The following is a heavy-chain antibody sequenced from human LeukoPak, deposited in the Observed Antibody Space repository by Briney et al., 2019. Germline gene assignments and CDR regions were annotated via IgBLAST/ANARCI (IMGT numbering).Heavy chain of an antibody. D-gene: IGHD3-10*01. V-gene: IGHV3-23*01. CDR2: ISGSGGST. CDR3: ARETYYYGSGSYVDY. CDR1: GFTFSSYA. Sequence: PGGSLRLSCAASGFTFSSYAMSWVRQAPGKGLEWVSAISGSGGSTYYADSVKGRFTISRDNAKNSLYLQMNSLRAEDTAVYYCARETYYYGSGSYVDYWGQGTLVTVSS. J-gene: IGHJ4*02.